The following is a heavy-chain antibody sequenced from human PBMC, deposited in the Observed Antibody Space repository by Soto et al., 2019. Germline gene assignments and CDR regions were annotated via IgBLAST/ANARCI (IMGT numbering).Heavy chain of an antibody. D-gene: IGHD3-10*01. CDR2: IYYSGST. CDR1: GGSISSGGYY. Sequence: PSETLSLTCTVSGGSISSGGYYWSWIRQHPGKGLEWIGYIYYSGSTYYNPSLKSRVTISVDTSKNQFSLKLSSVTAADTAVYYCARTSRIGELLGAFDIWGQGTMVTV. V-gene: IGHV4-31*03. J-gene: IGHJ3*02. CDR3: ARTSRIGELLGAFDI.